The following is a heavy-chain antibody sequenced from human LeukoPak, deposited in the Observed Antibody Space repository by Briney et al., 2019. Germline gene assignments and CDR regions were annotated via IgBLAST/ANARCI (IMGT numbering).Heavy chain of an antibody. CDR3: ARVHYYDSSGYSH. CDR2: ISSTSSYI. V-gene: IGHV3-21*01. J-gene: IGHJ4*02. CDR1: GFTFSSYN. D-gene: IGHD3-22*01. Sequence: PGGSLRLSCAASGFTFSSYNMNWVRQAPGKGLEWVSSISSTSSYIYYADSVKGRFTISRDNAKNSLYLQMNSLRAEGTAVYYCARVHYYDSSGYSHWGQGTLVTVSS.